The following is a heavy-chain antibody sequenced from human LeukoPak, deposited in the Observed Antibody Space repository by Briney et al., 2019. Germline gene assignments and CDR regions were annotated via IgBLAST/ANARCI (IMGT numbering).Heavy chain of an antibody. CDR1: GYTFTSYG. Sequence: ASVKVSCEASGYTFTSYGISWVRQAPGQGLEWMGWISAYNGNTNYAQKLQGRVTMTTDTSTSTAYMELRSLRSDDTAVYYRARAPNYGSGSYSYWFDPWGQGTLVTVSS. V-gene: IGHV1-18*01. D-gene: IGHD3-10*01. CDR3: ARAPNYGSGSYSYWFDP. CDR2: ISAYNGNT. J-gene: IGHJ5*02.